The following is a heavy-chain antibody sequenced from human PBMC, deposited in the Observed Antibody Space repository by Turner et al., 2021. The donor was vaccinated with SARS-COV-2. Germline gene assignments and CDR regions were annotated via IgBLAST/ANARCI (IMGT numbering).Heavy chain of an antibody. V-gene: IGHV1-18*04. J-gene: IGHJ4*02. CDR3: ARDRPSAATFLNFDY. D-gene: IGHD2-2*01. Sequence: QVQLVPSGAEVNKPGASVKVPCKASGYTFTSDGISWVRQAPGQGLEWMGWISADNGNTNYAQKLQGRVTMTTDTPTSTAYMELRSLRSDDTAVYYCARDRPSAATFLNFDYWGQGTLVTVSS. CDR1: GYTFTSDG. CDR2: ISADNGNT.